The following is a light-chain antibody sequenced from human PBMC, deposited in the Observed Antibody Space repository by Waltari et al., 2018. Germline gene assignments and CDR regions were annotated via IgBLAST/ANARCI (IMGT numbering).Light chain of an antibody. V-gene: IGLV2-23*01. CDR1: SSDFGNYNP. Sequence: QSALPQPASVSGSPGQSITLPCTGTSSDFGNYNPFSWYQRHPGKPPKLIIYEATKRPSDISNHFSASKSGNTASLTISGLQAEDEADYFCCSYADSNTWVFGGGTRLTVL. J-gene: IGLJ3*02. CDR3: CSYADSNTWV. CDR2: EAT.